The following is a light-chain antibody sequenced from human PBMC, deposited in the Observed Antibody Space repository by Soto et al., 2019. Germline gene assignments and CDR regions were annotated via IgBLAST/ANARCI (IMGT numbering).Light chain of an antibody. Sequence: ESVMSQSPLSLSVTPGEPASISCRSSQSLLHSNGYNYLDWYLQKPGQSPQLLIYLGSFRAAGXPXKFSGRGSGTDFTLKISRVEAADVGVYYCLQALQTPSFGGGTKVEIK. CDR3: LQALQTPS. CDR1: QSLLHSNGYNY. CDR2: LGS. V-gene: IGKV2-28*01. J-gene: IGKJ4*01.